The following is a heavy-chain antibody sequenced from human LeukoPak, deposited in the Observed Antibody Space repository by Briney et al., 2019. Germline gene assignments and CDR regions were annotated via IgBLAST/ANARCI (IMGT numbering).Heavy chain of an antibody. Sequence: PGGSLRLSCAASGFTFSSYALTWVRQAPGQGLEWVSAISGSGAYTFYADSVKGRFTISRGNSKNTLYLQINSLRAEDTAIYYCAKDSVEVTTRGYFDYWGQGTLVTVSS. V-gene: IGHV3-23*01. J-gene: IGHJ4*02. D-gene: IGHD4-17*01. CDR1: GFTFSSYA. CDR3: AKDSVEVTTRGYFDY. CDR2: ISGSGAYT.